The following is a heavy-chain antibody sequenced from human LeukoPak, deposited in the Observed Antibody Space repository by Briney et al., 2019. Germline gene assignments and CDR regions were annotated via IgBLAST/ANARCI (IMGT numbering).Heavy chain of an antibody. CDR2: IKQDASEE. Sequence: RGSLTLSCAASGFTFAGYWISWARQAQGKGLEWVANIKQDASEEYYVDSVKGRFTISRDNAKNSLYLQMNSPRAEYSAVYYCAKGIYISGWSYFDYWGHGTLVTVSS. J-gene: IGHJ4*01. CDR3: AKGIYISGWSYFDY. CDR1: GFTFAGYW. D-gene: IGHD6-19*01. V-gene: IGHV3-7*01.